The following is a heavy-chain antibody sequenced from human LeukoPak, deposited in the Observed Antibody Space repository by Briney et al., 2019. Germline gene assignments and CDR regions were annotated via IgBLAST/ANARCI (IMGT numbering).Heavy chain of an antibody. CDR2: IRNKANSYAT. D-gene: IGHD3-10*01. CDR1: GFTFSSYG. CDR3: AVYFGDGNFDY. J-gene: IGHJ4*02. V-gene: IGHV3-73*01. Sequence: GGSLRLSCAASGFTFSSYGMSWVRQAPGKGLEWVGRIRNKANSYATAYAASVKGRFTISRDDSKNTAYLQMNSLKTEDTAVYYCAVYFGDGNFDYWGQGTLVSVSS.